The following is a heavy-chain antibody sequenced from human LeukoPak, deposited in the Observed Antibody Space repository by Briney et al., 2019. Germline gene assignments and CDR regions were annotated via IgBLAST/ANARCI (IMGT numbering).Heavy chain of an antibody. CDR2: ISMDGVNT. J-gene: IGHJ4*02. V-gene: IGHV3-43*01. CDR1: GFTFDYYT. CDR3: VKGRRRGYAYGTLES. Sequence: GGSLRLSCAASGFTFDYYTMYWVRQGPGKGLEWVSLISMDGVNTFYADSVKGRFTISRDNNKNSLYLQMNGLRTDDTGLYYCVKGRRRGYAYGTLESWVQGTLVTVSS. D-gene: IGHD5-18*01.